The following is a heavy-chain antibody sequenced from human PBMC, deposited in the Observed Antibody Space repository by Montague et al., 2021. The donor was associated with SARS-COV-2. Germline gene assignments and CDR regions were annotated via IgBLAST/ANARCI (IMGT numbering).Heavy chain of an antibody. CDR1: GGSFSGYY. Sequence: SHSLSLTCAVYGGSFSGYYWTWIRQSPGKGLEWIAEINHSGTTNYNFNPSLRSRVTISVDTSKSQFSLKLSSVTAADTGVYYCAKWDPQTLTLIGLRGKSASDYWGQGTLVTVSS. V-gene: IGHV4-34*01. CDR2: INHSGTT. D-gene: IGHD1-26*01. J-gene: IGHJ4*02. CDR3: AKWDPQTLTLIGLRGKSASDY.